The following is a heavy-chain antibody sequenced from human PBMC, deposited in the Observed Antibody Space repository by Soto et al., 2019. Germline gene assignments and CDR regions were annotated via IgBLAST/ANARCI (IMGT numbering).Heavy chain of an antibody. CDR2: IHHSGST. Sequence: QVQLQQWGAGLLKPSETLSLTCAVYGGSLSGSYWSWIRQPPGTGLEWIGEIHHSGSTYYNPSLKSRVTLSVDTSQNQFSLKLNSVTAADTAVYYCASPGYCSDGTCYPEYWGQGTLVTVSS. CDR3: ASPGYCSDGTCYPEY. CDR1: GGSLSGSY. D-gene: IGHD2-15*01. J-gene: IGHJ4*02. V-gene: IGHV4-34*01.